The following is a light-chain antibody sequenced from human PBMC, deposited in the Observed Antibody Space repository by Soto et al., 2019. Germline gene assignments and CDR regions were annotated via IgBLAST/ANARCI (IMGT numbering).Light chain of an antibody. Sequence: QSVLTQPASVSGSPGQSITISCTGTNSDVGGYDYVSWYQQHPGKAPKLIIYEVSNRPSGVSVRFSGSKSGNMASLTISGLQAEDESVYYCSSYAGGNNLVFGGGTKLTVL. CDR3: SSYAGGNNLV. CDR2: EVS. J-gene: IGLJ2*01. CDR1: NSDVGGYDY. V-gene: IGLV2-14*01.